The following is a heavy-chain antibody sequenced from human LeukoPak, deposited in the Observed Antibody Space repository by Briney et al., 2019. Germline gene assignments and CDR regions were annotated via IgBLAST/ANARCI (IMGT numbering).Heavy chain of an antibody. D-gene: IGHD6-19*01. CDR1: GGSFSGYY. V-gene: IGHV4-34*01. CDR3: AGRGTTGWYVAY. CDR2: INHSGST. Sequence: SETLSLTCAVYGGSFSGYYWSWIRQPPGKGLEWMGEINHSGSTNYNPSLKSRVTISVDTSKNQFSLKLSSVTAADTAVYFCAGRGTTGWYVAYWGQGTLVTVSS. J-gene: IGHJ4*02.